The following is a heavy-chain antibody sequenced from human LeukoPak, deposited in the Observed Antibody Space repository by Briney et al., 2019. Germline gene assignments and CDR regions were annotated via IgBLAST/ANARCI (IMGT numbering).Heavy chain of an antibody. Sequence: GGSLRLSCAASGFTFSSYWMIWVRQAPGKGLEWVANINQDGSEKYYVDSVKGRFTISRDNSKNTLYLQMNSLRAEDTAVYYCASAYPGITGTNWFDPWGQGTLVTVSS. CDR3: ASAYPGITGTNWFDP. CDR2: INQDGSEK. V-gene: IGHV3-7*01. D-gene: IGHD1/OR15-1a*01. J-gene: IGHJ5*02. CDR1: GFTFSSYW.